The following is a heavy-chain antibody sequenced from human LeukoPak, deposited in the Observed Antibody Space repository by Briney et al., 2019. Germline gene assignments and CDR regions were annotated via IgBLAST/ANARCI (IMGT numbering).Heavy chain of an antibody. CDR3: ASPLNYYYGLDV. V-gene: IGHV5-51*01. J-gene: IGHJ6*02. CDR1: GYTFTAYW. Sequence: GESLKISCKGSGYTFTAYWIGWVRQMPGKGLEWMGIIYPGDSDTRYSPSFQGPVTISADKSITAAHLQWGSLKASDTAIYYCASPLNYYYGLDVWGQGTTVTVSS. CDR2: IYPGDSDT.